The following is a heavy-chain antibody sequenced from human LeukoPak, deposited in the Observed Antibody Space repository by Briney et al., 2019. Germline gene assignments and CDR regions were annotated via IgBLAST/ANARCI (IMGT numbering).Heavy chain of an antibody. V-gene: IGHV4-59*08. CDR1: GGSISSYY. J-gene: IGHJ5*02. CDR2: IDYSGNT. Sequence: SETLSLTCTVYGGSISSYYWSWIRQPPGKGLEWIGYIDYSGNTNYNPSLKSRVTISVDTSKNQFSLKLSAVTAADTAVYYCAGSLLGYCSSTSCYFSFDPWGQGTLVTVSS. D-gene: IGHD2-2*01. CDR3: AGSLLGYCSSTSCYFSFDP.